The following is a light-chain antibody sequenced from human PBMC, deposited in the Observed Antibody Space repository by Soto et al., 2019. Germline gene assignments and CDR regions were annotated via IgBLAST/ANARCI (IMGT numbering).Light chain of an antibody. V-gene: IGKV3-20*01. Sequence: EIVLTQSPGTLSLSPGERATLSCRASQSVSSSYLAWYQQKPGQAPRXVIYGASSRETGIPDRFSGSGSGTEFTRTISRLEPEDFEVYDCQQYGSFTVTFGQGTRLEIK. CDR3: QQYGSFTVT. CDR2: GAS. CDR1: QSVSSSY. J-gene: IGKJ5*01.